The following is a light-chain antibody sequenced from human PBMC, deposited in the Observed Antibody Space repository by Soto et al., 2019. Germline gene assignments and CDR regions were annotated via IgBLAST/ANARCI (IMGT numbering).Light chain of an antibody. CDR3: SSYTGGSTVI. V-gene: IGLV2-14*01. J-gene: IGLJ2*01. CDR1: SSDIGDYNY. CDR2: DVS. Sequence: QSALTQPAFVSGSPGQSITISCTGTSSDIGDYNYVSWYQQRPGKAPKLIIYDVSNRPSGVSDRFSGSLSGNTASLTISGLQPEDEADYYCSSYTGGSTVIFGGGTKLTVL.